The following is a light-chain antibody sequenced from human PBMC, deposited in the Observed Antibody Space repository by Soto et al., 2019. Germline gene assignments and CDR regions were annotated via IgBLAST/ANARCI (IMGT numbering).Light chain of an antibody. CDR1: QSVSSN. CDR3: QQYNNWPPDT. V-gene: IGKV3-15*01. Sequence: EIVMTQSPATLSLSPGESATLSCRASQSVSSNLAWYQQKPGQAPRLLIYGASTRATGIPARFSGSGSGTEFTLTISSLQSEDFAVYYCQQYNNWPPDTFGQGTKLEIK. CDR2: GAS. J-gene: IGKJ2*01.